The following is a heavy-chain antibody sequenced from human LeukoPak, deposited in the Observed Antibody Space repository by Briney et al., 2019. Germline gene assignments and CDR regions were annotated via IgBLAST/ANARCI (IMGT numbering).Heavy chain of an antibody. D-gene: IGHD1-26*01. CDR3: ARSSGSYFREFDY. V-gene: IGHV3-48*04. CDR2: ISSSSSTI. CDR1: GFTFSSYS. Sequence: PGGSLRLSCAASGFTFSSYSMNWVRQAPGKGLEWVSYISSSSSTIYYADSVKGRFTISRDNAKNSLYLQMNSLRAEDTAVYYCARSSGSYFREFDYWGQGTLVTVSS. J-gene: IGHJ4*02.